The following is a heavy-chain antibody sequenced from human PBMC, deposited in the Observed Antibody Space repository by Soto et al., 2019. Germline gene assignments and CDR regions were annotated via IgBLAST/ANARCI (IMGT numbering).Heavy chain of an antibody. J-gene: IGHJ4*02. D-gene: IGHD3-22*01. CDR1: GGSFSGYY. Sequence: SETLSLTCAVYGGSFSGYYWGWIRQPPGKGLEWFGEINRSGSTNYNPSLKSRVTISVDTSKNQFSLKPRSLTAADKAVYYCARGPYYYDSSGYYYGHCFDYWGQGTLATVS. CDR2: INRSGST. CDR3: ARGPYYYDSSGYYYGHCFDY. V-gene: IGHV4-34*01.